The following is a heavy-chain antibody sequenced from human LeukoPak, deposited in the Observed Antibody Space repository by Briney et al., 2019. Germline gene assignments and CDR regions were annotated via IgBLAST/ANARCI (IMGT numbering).Heavy chain of an antibody. D-gene: IGHD3-3*01. CDR3: GAFWSGYYLLV. CDR1: GGTFSSYA. Sequence: ASVKVSCKASGGTFSSYAISWVRQAPGQGLEWMGGIIPIFGTANYAQKFQGRVTITADKSTSTAYMELSSLRSEDTAVYYCGAFWSGYYLLVWGQGTLVTVSS. V-gene: IGHV1-69*06. J-gene: IGHJ4*02. CDR2: IIPIFGTA.